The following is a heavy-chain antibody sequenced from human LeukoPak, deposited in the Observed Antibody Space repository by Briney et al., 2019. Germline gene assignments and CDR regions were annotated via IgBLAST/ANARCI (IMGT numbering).Heavy chain of an antibody. V-gene: IGHV1-8*01. J-gene: IGHJ4*02. CDR2: MNPNSGNT. D-gene: IGHD6-13*01. CDR3: ARVPDSSSWYPRYYFDY. Sequence: ASVKVPCKASGYTFTSYDINWLRQATGQGLEWMGWMNPNSGNTGYAQKFQGRVTMTRNTSISTAYMELSSLRSEDTAVYYCARVPDSSSWYPRYYFDYWGQGTLVTVSS. CDR1: GYTFTSYD.